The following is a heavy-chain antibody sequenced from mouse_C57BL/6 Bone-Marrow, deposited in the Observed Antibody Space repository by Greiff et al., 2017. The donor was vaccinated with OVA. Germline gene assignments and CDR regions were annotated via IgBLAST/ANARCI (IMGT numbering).Heavy chain of an antibody. V-gene: IGHV1-26*01. CDR3: ASYYYGKGTWYFDY. D-gene: IGHD1-1*01. J-gene: IGHJ2*01. Sequence: EVQLQQSGPELVKPGASVKISCKASGYTFTDYYMNWVKQSNGKSLEWIGDINPNNGGTSYNQKFKGKATLTVDKSSSTAYMELRSLTSEDSAVYYCASYYYGKGTWYFDYWGQGTTLTVSS. CDR2: INPNNGGT. CDR1: GYTFTDYY.